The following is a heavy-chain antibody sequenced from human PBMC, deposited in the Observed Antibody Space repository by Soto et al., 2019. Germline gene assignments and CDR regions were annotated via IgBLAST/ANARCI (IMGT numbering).Heavy chain of an antibody. CDR1: GGSISSGGYY. CDR3: ARAPVLRYFDWVNWFDP. J-gene: IGHJ5*02. D-gene: IGHD3-9*01. Sequence: PSETLSLTCTVSGGSISSGGYYWSWIRQHPGKGLEWIGYIYYSGSTYYNPSLKSRVTISVDTSKNQFSLKLSSVTAADTAVYYCARAPVLRYFDWVNWFDPWGQGTLVTVSS. CDR2: IYYSGST. V-gene: IGHV4-31*03.